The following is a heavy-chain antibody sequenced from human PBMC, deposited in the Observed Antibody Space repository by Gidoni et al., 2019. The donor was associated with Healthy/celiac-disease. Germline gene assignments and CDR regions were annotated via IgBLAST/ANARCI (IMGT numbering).Heavy chain of an antibody. V-gene: IGHV1-69*06. CDR1: GGTFSSDA. J-gene: IGHJ4*02. CDR3: ARGEIAAAGTEIFDY. D-gene: IGHD6-13*01. CDR2: IIPIFGTA. Sequence: QVQLVQSGAEVKKPGSSVKVSCKASGGTFSSDAISWVRQAPGQGLEWRGGIIPIFGTANYAQKFQGRVTITADKSTSTAYMELSSLRSEDTAVYYCARGEIAAAGTEIFDYWGQGTLVTVSS.